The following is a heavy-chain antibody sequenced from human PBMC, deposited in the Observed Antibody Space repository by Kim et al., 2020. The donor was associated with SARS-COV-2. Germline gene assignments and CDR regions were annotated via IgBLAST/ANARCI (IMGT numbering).Heavy chain of an antibody. CDR2: IIPILTIA. J-gene: IGHJ4*02. Sequence: SVKVSCKGSVGTFSGYAITWVRQAPGQGLEWMGRIIPILTIANYAQRFQGRVTISADKSTNTAYMELSSLRSDDTAVYYCAREKDNYFDFCGQGTLVTV. CDR3: AREKDNYFDF. V-gene: IGHV1-69*04. CDR1: VGTFSGYA.